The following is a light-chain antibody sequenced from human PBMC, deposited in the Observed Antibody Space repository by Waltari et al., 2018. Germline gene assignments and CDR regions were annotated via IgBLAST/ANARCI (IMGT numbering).Light chain of an antibody. CDR1: QTVRTF. J-gene: IGKJ2*01. V-gene: IGKV3-11*01. CDR2: DAS. Sequence: IVLTQSPATLTFSPWYTATLSCRASQTVRTFLAWYQQKPGQAPRLLIFDASSRATGISPKFRGSGSGTDFTLTVNNLEPEDFAVYYCQQRSSWPYTFGQGTRVDFK. CDR3: QQRSSWPYT.